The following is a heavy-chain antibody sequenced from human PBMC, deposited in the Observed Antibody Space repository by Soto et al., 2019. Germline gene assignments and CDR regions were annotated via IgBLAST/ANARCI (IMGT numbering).Heavy chain of an antibody. Sequence: GGSLRLSCPASGFTLDTFWMSWVRQSPGKGLEWVANIKHDGSETYYVGSVKGRFTIYRDNAKNSLFLQMNTLRTEDTAVYYCARDFATHCSGSTCYPYAYWGQGALVTVSS. J-gene: IGHJ4*02. V-gene: IGHV3-7*03. D-gene: IGHD2-15*01. CDR3: ARDFATHCSGSTCYPYAY. CDR2: IKHDGSET. CDR1: GFTLDTFW.